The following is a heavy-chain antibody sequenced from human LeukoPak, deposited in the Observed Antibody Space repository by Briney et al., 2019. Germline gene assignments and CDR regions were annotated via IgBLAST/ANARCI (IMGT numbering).Heavy chain of an antibody. CDR2: IYYSGST. CDR3: ASPQRHYYDSSGYYYEGPGAFDI. J-gene: IGHJ3*02. D-gene: IGHD3-22*01. CDR1: GGSISSYY. V-gene: IGHV4-59*01. Sequence: SETLSLTCTVSGGSISSYYWSWIRQPPGKGLEGIGYIYYSGSTNYNPSLKSRVTISVDTSKNQFSLKLSSVTAADTAVYYCASPQRHYYDSSGYYYEGPGAFDIWGQGTMVTVSS.